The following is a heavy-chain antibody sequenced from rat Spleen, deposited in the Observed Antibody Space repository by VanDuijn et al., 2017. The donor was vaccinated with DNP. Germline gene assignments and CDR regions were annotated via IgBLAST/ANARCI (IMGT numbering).Heavy chain of an antibody. D-gene: IGHD5-1*01. V-gene: IGHV5-22*01. CDR2: ISYDGGST. CDR1: GFTFSDYY. CDR3: ARPWELGFAY. J-gene: IGHJ3*01. Sequence: EVQLVESGGDLVQPGRSLKLSCATSGFTFSDYYMAWVRQAPTKGLEWVAYISYDGGSTYYGDSVKGRFTISRDNAKSTLYLQMNSLRSEDMATYYCARPWELGFAYWGQGTLVTVSS.